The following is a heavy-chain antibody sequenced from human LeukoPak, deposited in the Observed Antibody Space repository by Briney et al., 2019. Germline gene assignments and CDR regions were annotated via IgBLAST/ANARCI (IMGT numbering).Heavy chain of an antibody. Sequence: SETLSLTCTVSGGSISSSSYYWGWIRQPPGKGLEWIGSIYYSGSTYYNPSLKSRVTISVDTSKNQFSQKLSSVTAADTAVYYCARGSSGWYLGAYYYYYMDVWGKGTTVTVSS. CDR1: GGSISSSSYY. CDR3: ARGSSGWYLGAYYYYYMDV. D-gene: IGHD6-19*01. J-gene: IGHJ6*03. CDR2: IYYSGST. V-gene: IGHV4-39*01.